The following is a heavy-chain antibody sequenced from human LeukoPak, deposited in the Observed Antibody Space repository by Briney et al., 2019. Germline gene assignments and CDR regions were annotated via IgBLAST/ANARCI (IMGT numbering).Heavy chain of an antibody. J-gene: IGHJ4*02. V-gene: IGHV3-48*03. D-gene: IGHD6-13*01. CDR2: ISSSGSTI. CDR3: ASRVMGIAAAGTVDY. CDR1: GFTFSSYE. Sequence: PGGSLRLSCAASGFTFSSYEMNWVRQAPGKGLEWVSYISSSGSTIYYADSVRGRFTISRDNAKNSLYLQMNSLRAEDTAVYYCASRVMGIAAAGTVDYWGLGTLVTVSS.